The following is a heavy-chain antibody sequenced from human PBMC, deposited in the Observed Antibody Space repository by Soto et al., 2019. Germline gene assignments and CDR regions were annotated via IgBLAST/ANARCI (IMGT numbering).Heavy chain of an antibody. D-gene: IGHD1-26*01. Sequence: SSENLSLTCTVSGGSISSSSYYWGWIRQPPGKGLEWIGSIYYSGSTYYNPSLKSRVTISVDTSKNQFSLKLSSVTAADTAVYFCARENRVGTYYYDNWVQVTPVT. CDR3: ARENRVGTYYYDN. CDR2: IYYSGST. J-gene: IGHJ4*02. V-gene: IGHV4-39*07. CDR1: GGSISSSSYY.